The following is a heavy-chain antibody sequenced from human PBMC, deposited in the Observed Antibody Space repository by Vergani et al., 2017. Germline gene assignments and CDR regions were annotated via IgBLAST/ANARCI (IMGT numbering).Heavy chain of an antibody. CDR2: ISYDGSNK. CDR1: GFTFSSYA. Sequence: QVQLVESGGGVVQPGRSLRLSCAASGFTFSSYAMHWVRQAPGKGLEWVAVISYDGSNKYYADSVKGRFTISRDNSKNTLYLQMNSLRAEDTAVYYCARDVVPAAISLLGYWGQGTLVTVSA. CDR3: ARDVVPAAISLLGY. V-gene: IGHV3-30-3*01. D-gene: IGHD2-2*02. J-gene: IGHJ4*02.